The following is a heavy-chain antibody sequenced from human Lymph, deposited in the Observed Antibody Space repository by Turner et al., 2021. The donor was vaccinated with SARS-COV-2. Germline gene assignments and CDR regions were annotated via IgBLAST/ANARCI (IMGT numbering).Heavy chain of an antibody. V-gene: IGHV1-8*01. CDR3: ARAAQLTVWFDP. D-gene: IGHD3-9*01. J-gene: IGHJ5*02. CDR1: GYTFTSYD. Sequence: QVQLVHSGAEVKTPGASVKVSCKASGYTFTSYDINCVRQATGQGLEWMGWMNPNNGNTGYAQKFQGRVTMTRNTSISTAYMELSSLRSEDTAVYYCARAAQLTVWFDPWGQGTLVTVSS. CDR2: MNPNNGNT.